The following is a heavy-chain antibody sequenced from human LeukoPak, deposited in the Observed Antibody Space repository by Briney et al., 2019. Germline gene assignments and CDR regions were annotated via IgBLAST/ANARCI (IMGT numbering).Heavy chain of an antibody. Sequence: PGGSLRLSCAASGFTFSSYAMSWVRQAPGKGLEWVSAISGSGGSTYYADSAKGRFTISRDNAKNSLYLQMNSLRDEDTALYYCARGAVGGFGGQPPYHYYGMDVWGQGTTVIVSS. D-gene: IGHD3-10*01. J-gene: IGHJ6*02. CDR1: GFTFSSYA. CDR2: ISGSGGST. V-gene: IGHV3-23*01. CDR3: ARGAVGGFGGQPPYHYYGMDV.